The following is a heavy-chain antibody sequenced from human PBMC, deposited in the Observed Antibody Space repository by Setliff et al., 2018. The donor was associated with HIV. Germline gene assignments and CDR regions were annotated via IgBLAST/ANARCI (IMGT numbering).Heavy chain of an antibody. V-gene: IGHV1-46*01. Sequence: ASVKVSCKASGYTFTSYGISWVRQAPGQGLEWMGIINPSGDSTTYAQKFQGRVTITRDTSASTAYMELSSLRSEDTAVYYCARLWINSSGYYYVFDYWGQGTLVTVSS. J-gene: IGHJ4*02. CDR3: ARLWINSSGYYYVFDY. CDR2: INPSGDST. D-gene: IGHD3-22*01. CDR1: GYTFTSYG.